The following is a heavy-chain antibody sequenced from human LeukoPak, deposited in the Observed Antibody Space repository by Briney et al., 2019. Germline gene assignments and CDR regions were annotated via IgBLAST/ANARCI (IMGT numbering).Heavy chain of an antibody. Sequence: AGGSLRLSCAASGFTFSSYAMSWVRQAPGKGLEWVSAISGSGGSTYYADSVKGRSTISRDNSKNTLYLQMNSLRAEDTAVYYCAKFRGNSHYYMDVWGKGTTVTVSS. V-gene: IGHV3-23*01. CDR2: ISGSGGST. CDR3: AKFRGNSHYYMDV. D-gene: IGHD1-7*01. J-gene: IGHJ6*03. CDR1: GFTFSSYA.